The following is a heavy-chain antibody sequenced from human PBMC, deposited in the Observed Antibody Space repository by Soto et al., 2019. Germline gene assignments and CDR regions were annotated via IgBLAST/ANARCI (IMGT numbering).Heavy chain of an antibody. CDR3: ARDLRLRDTAMVL. CDR2: IYYSGST. Sequence: QVQLQESGPGLVKPSETLSLTCTVSGGSVSSGSYYWSWIRQPPGKGLEWIGYIYYSGSTNYNPALKSRVTISVDTGKNQCSLKLSSVTAADTAVYYCARDLRLRDTAMVLWGQGTLVTVSA. CDR1: GGSVSSGSYY. D-gene: IGHD5-18*01. V-gene: IGHV4-61*01. J-gene: IGHJ4*02.